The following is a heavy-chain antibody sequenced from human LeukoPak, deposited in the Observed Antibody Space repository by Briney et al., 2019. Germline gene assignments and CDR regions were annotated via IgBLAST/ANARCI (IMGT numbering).Heavy chain of an antibody. V-gene: IGHV3-30-3*01. Sequence: PGGSLRLSCAASGFTFSSYAMHWVRQAPGKGLEWVAVISYDGSNKYYADSVKGRFTISRDNSKNTLYLQMNSLRAEDTAVYYCARPGTFWDQGTLVTVSS. D-gene: IGHD1-26*01. J-gene: IGHJ4*02. CDR3: ARPGTF. CDR1: GFTFSSYA. CDR2: ISYDGSNK.